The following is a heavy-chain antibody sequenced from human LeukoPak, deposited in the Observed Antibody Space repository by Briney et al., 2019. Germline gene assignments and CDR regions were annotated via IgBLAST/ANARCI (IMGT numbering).Heavy chain of an antibody. CDR2: ISYDGSNK. D-gene: IGHD2-2*01. V-gene: IGHV3-30-3*01. CDR1: GFTFSSYA. Sequence: PGRSLRLSCAASGFTFSSYAMHWVRQAPGKGLEWVAVISYDGSNKYYADSVKGRFTISRDNSKNTPYLQMNSLRAEDTAVYYCARDLVVPAGEWFDPWGQGTLVTVSS. J-gene: IGHJ5*02. CDR3: ARDLVVPAGEWFDP.